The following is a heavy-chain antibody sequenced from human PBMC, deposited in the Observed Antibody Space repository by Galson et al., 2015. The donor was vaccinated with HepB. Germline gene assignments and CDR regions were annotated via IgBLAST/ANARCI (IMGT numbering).Heavy chain of an antibody. V-gene: IGHV1-18*01. CDR3: ARVGYCSSTSCYRYFDL. CDR1: GYTFANYG. J-gene: IGHJ2*01. CDR2: ISAYNGNT. D-gene: IGHD2-2*02. Sequence: SVKVSCKASGYTFANYGISWVRQAPGQGLEWMGWISAYNGNTTYAQKLQGRVTMTTDTSTSTAYMELRSLRSDDTAVYYCARVGYCSSTSCYRYFDLWGRGTLVTVAS.